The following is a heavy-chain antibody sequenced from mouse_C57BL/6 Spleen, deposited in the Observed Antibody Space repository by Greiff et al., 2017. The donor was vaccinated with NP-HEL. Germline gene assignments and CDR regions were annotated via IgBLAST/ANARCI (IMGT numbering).Heavy chain of an antibody. CDR3: ARDYYGSSYSAY. CDR2: IYPGDGDT. CDR1: GYAFSSSW. V-gene: IGHV1-82*01. Sequence: QVQLKQSGPELVKPGASVKISCKASGYAFSSSWMNWVKQRPGKGLEWIGRIYPGDGDTNYNGKFKGKATLTADKSSSTAYMQLSSLTSEDSAVYFCARDYYGSSYSAYWGQGTLVTVSA. J-gene: IGHJ3*01. D-gene: IGHD1-1*01.